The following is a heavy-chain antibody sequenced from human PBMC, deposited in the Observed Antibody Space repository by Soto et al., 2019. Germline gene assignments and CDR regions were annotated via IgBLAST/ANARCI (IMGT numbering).Heavy chain of an antibody. CDR3: ARGITMVRGVIHDDAFDI. D-gene: IGHD3-10*01. CDR1: GYTFTSYG. CDR2: ISAYNGNT. J-gene: IGHJ3*02. Sequence: ASVKVSCKASGYTFTSYGISWVRQAPGQGLEWMGWISAYNGNTNYAQKLQGRVTMTTDTSTSTAYMELRSLRSDDTAVYYCARGITMVRGVIHDDAFDICGQGTMVSVSS. V-gene: IGHV1-18*01.